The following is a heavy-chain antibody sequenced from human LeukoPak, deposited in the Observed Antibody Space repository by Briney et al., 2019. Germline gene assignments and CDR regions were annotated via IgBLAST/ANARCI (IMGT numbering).Heavy chain of an antibody. CDR1: GYDFSGYW. CDR2: IYPDDSKT. V-gene: IGHV5-51*01. J-gene: IGHJ4*02. CDR3: ARYGAPTETDSMLDY. Sequence: GESLKISCKGSGYDFSGYWIVWVRQMPGTGLEWMGVIYPDDSKTGYSPSFQGQVTFSADKSIRTAYLQWSSLKASDTAMYYCARYGAPTETDSMLDYWGQGTLVTVSS. D-gene: IGHD2-8*01.